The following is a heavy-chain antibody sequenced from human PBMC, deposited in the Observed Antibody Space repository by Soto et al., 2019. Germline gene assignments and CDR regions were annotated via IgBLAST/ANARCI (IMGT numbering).Heavy chain of an antibody. CDR1: GDSLNSSDW. D-gene: IGHD3-3*02. J-gene: IGHJ4*02. V-gene: IGHV4-4*02. Sequence: SATLSLTCAVSGDSLNSSDWWNWVRQPPGKGLEWIGQISHSGSTNYNPSLTSRVTISVDKSKNHFSLKVTSVTAADTAVYYCAARHFRSGPRTDTRLDDWGQGTLVTVS. CDR2: ISHSGST. CDR3: AARHFRSGPRTDTRLDD.